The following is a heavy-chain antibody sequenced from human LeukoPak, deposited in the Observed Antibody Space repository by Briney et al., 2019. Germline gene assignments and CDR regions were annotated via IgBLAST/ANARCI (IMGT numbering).Heavy chain of an antibody. CDR2: ISGDGIST. CDR1: GFTFDEYA. J-gene: IGHJ1*01. CDR3: VKDSPIERFQH. V-gene: IGHV3-43*02. D-gene: IGHD2/OR15-2a*01. Sequence: SGGSLRLSCAASGFTFDEYAMHWVRQAPGKGLEWVSLISGDGISTYYADSVKGRFTISRDNSKNSLYLQMNGLRTQDTALYYCVKDSPIERFQHWGQGTLVTVSS.